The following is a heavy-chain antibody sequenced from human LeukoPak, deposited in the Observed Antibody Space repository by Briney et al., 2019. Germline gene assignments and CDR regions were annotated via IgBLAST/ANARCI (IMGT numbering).Heavy chain of an antibody. Sequence: SVKVSCKASGGTFSSYAISWVRQAPGQGLEWMGGIIPIFGTANYAQKFQGRVTITADESTSTAYMELSSLRSEDTAVYYCARGMHYYDSSGPGGPYYYYYMDVWGKGTTVTISS. V-gene: IGHV1-69*13. CDR3: ARGMHYYDSSGPGGPYYYYYMDV. CDR2: IIPIFGTA. J-gene: IGHJ6*03. D-gene: IGHD3-22*01. CDR1: GGTFSSYA.